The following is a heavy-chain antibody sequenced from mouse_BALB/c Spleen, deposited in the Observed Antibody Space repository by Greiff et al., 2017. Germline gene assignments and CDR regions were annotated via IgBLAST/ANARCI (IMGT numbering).Heavy chain of an antibody. D-gene: IGHD3-3*01. CDR2: IYRGNSDT. V-gene: IGHV1-5*01. CDR1: GYTFTSYW. Sequence: VQVQQSGTVLARPGASGKMSCKASGYTFTSYWMHWVKQRPGQGLEWIGAIYRGNSDTSYNQKVKGKAKLTAVTSTSTAYMELSSLTKEGSAVYYCTGGRGYFDYWGQGTTLTVSS. CDR3: TGGRGYFDY. J-gene: IGHJ2*01.